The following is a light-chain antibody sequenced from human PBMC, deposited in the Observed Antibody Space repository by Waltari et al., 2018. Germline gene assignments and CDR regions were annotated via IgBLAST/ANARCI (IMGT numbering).Light chain of an antibody. CDR3: QQYDGSVLT. CDR1: NNF. J-gene: IGKJ4*01. CDR2: GAS. Sequence: NNFLVWYQQKPGQAPRLISHGASSRATAFPDRFSGSGSGTDFTLTISSLKPEDSAVYYCQQYDGSVLTFGGGTKVEI. V-gene: IGKV3-20*01.